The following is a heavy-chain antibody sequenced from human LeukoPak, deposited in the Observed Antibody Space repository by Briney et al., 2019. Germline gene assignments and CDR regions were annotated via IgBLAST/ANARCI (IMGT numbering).Heavy chain of an antibody. D-gene: IGHD3-22*01. J-gene: IGHJ4*02. V-gene: IGHV3-23*01. Sequence: GGSLRLSCAASGFIFSSYAMSWVRQAPGKGLEWVSAISGSGGSTYYADSVKGRFTISRDNSKNTLYLQMNSLRAEDTAVYYCAKVSTLYYYDSSGYSDYWGQGTLVTVSS. CDR2: ISGSGGST. CDR3: AKVSTLYYYDSSGYSDY. CDR1: GFIFSSYA.